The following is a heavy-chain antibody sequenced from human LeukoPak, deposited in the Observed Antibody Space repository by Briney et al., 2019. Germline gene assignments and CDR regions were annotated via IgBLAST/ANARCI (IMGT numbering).Heavy chain of an antibody. V-gene: IGHV4-4*07. J-gene: IGHJ2*01. CDR3: ARLRSTYWYFDL. CDR2: IYTRGTT. CDR1: GGSISIYY. D-gene: IGHD4-17*01. Sequence: PSETLSLTCTVSGGSISIYYWSWIRQPAGKGLEWIGRIYTRGTTHYNPSLKSRVTMSVDTSKNQFSLKLSSVTAADTAVYYCARLRSTYWYFDLWGRGTLVTVSS.